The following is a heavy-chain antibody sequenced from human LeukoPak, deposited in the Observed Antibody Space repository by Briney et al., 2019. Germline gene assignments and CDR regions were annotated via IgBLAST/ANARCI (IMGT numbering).Heavy chain of an antibody. V-gene: IGHV3-21*01. CDR1: GFTFSSYS. Sequence: GGSLRLSCAASGFTFSSYSMNWVRQAPGKGLERVSSISSASTYIYYADSVKGRFTISRDNAKNSLYLQMNSLRAEDTAVYYCARGRAGAGAAYYFDNWGQGTLVTVSS. CDR2: ISSASTYI. CDR3: ARGRAGAGAAYYFDN. J-gene: IGHJ4*02. D-gene: IGHD6-13*01.